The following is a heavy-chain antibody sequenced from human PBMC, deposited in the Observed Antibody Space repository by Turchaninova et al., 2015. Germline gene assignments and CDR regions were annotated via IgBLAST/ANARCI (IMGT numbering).Heavy chain of an antibody. CDR1: GFTFYNYP. J-gene: IGHJ4*02. CDR2: AGTNFPILSPT. D-gene: IGHD3-16*01. V-gene: IGHV3-23*01. CDR3: PKDVPEPIGMLIVHSIQS. Sequence: ESWGDLVQPGGSLRLSCAASGFTFYNYPISWVRQAPGKGLEWVASAGTNFPILSPTFYAESVKGRFTVSRDNSKNMVYLQMNGLRAADPAMSYCPKDVPEPIGMLIVHSIQSWGRGTLVTVSS.